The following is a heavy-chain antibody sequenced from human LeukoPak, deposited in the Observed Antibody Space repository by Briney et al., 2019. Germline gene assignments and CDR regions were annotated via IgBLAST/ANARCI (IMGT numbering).Heavy chain of an antibody. D-gene: IGHD2-2*01. CDR3: ARDEGDIVVVPSGMDV. CDR1: GYTFTGYY. Sequence: GASVKVSCKASGYTFTGYYMHWVRQAPGQGLEWMGWINPNSGGTNYAQKFQGRFTMTRDTSISTAYMELSRLRSDDTAVYYCARDEGDIVVVPSGMDVWGKGTTVTVSS. CDR2: INPNSGGT. J-gene: IGHJ6*04. V-gene: IGHV1-2*02.